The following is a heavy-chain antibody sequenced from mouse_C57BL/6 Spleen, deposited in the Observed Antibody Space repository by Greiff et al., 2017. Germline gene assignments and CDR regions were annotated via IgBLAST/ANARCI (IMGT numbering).Heavy chain of an antibody. CDR2: IRLKSDNYAT. CDR3: TDYDYWYFDV. Sequence: EVQLLESGGGLVQPGGSMKLSCVASGFTFSNYWMNWVRQSPEKGLEWVAQIRLKSDNYATHYAESVKGRFTISRDDSKSSVYLQMNNLRAEDTGIYYCTDYDYWYFDVWGTGTTVTVSS. J-gene: IGHJ1*03. CDR1: GFTFSNYW. V-gene: IGHV6-3*01. D-gene: IGHD2-4*01.